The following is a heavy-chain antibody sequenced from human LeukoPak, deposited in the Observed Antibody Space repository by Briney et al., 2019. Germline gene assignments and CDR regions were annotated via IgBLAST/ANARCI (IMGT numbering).Heavy chain of an antibody. CDR1: GFTFSDYY. CDR3: ARHDTAMALYYFDY. Sequence: GGSLRLSCAASGFTFSDYYMSWIRQAPGKGLEWVSYISSSGSTIYYADSVKGRFTISRDNAKNSLYLQMNSLRAEDTAVYYCARHDTAMALYYFDYWGQGTLVTVSS. CDR2: ISSSGSTI. V-gene: IGHV3-11*01. J-gene: IGHJ4*02. D-gene: IGHD5-18*01.